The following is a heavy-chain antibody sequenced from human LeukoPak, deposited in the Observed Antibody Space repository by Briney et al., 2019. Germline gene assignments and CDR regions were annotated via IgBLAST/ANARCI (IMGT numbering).Heavy chain of an antibody. V-gene: IGHV1-8*01. CDR2: MNPNSSNT. CDR1: GYTFTSYD. CDR3: ARGRGIVATIYYYYYGMDV. D-gene: IGHD5-12*01. Sequence: ASVKLSCKASGYTFTSYDINWVRQATGQGLEWMGWMNPNSSNTGYAQKFQGRVTMTRNTSISTAYMELSSLRSEDTAVYYCARGRGIVATIYYYYYGMDVWGQGTTVTVSS. J-gene: IGHJ6*02.